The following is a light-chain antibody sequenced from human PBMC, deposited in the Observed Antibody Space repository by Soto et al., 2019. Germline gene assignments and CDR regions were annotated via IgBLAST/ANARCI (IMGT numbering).Light chain of an antibody. CDR3: QQSYSTLLIT. V-gene: IGKV1-39*01. CDR2: GTS. J-gene: IGKJ5*01. Sequence: DIQMTQSPSFLSASVGDRVTISCRASQAINTYLNWYQQKPGKAPKLLIYGTSDLQNGVPSRFRGGGSGTDFTLTISRLQPEDFATYYCQQSYSTLLITFGQGTRLEV. CDR1: QAINTY.